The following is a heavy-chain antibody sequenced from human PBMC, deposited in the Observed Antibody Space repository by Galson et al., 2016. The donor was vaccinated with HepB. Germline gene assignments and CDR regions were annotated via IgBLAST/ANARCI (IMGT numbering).Heavy chain of an antibody. CDR3: ARVRCSPFRCQNLFDP. D-gene: IGHD2-15*01. J-gene: IGHJ5*02. V-gene: IGHV6-1*01. Sequence: CAISGDSVSSNSAAWTWIRQSPLRGLEWLGRTYYRSKWYNDYAVSVKSRISIHPDTSKNQFSLQLNSVTPEDTAVYYCARVRCSPFRCQNLFDPWGQGAPVTVPS. CDR2: TYYRSKWYN. CDR1: GDSVSSNSAA.